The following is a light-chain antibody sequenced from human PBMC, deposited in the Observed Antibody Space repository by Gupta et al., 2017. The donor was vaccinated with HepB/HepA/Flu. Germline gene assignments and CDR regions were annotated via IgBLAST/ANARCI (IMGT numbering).Light chain of an antibody. CDR2: KAS. Sequence: DIQMTQSPSTLSASVGDRVTISCRASQNINSWLAWYQQKPGKAPNLLIYKASSLQSGVPSRFSGSGSGTEFTLTISSLQPDDFATYYCQQYNSYSWTFGQGTXVEIK. J-gene: IGKJ1*01. V-gene: IGKV1-5*03. CDR1: QNINSW. CDR3: QQYNSYSWT.